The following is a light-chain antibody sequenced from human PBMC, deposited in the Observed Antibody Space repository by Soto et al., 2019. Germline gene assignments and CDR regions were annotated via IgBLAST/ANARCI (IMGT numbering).Light chain of an antibody. V-gene: IGKV3-20*01. CDR1: QSVSNNY. CDR2: GSS. J-gene: IGKJ2*01. Sequence: EVVLTQSPGTLSLSPGERATLACRASQSVSNNYFAWYQHKPGQAPRLLIFGSSDRATGIPDRFSGSGSGTDFTLTISGLEPEDVAVYYCQQYGSSPPYTFGQGTKLEIK. CDR3: QQYGSSPPYT.